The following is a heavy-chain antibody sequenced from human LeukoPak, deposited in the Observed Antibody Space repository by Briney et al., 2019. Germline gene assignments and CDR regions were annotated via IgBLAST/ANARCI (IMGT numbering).Heavy chain of an antibody. J-gene: IGHJ4*02. CDR2: IYCTGST. Sequence: SETLSLTCTVSGGSISSYYWSWIRQPPGKGLEWIGCIYCTGSTNYNPSLKSRVTISVDTSKNQFSLKLSSVTAADTAVYYCATGRAYSSVDYWGQGTLVTVSS. D-gene: IGHD6-19*01. CDR1: GGSISSYY. CDR3: ATGRAYSSVDY. V-gene: IGHV4-59*01.